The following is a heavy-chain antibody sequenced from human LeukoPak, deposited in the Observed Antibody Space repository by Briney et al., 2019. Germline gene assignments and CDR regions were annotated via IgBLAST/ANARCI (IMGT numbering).Heavy chain of an antibody. D-gene: IGHD2-21*02. V-gene: IGHV4-30-2*01. Sequence: SETLSLTCAVSGGSISSGGYSWSWIRQPPGKGLEWIGYIYHSGSTYYDPSLKSRVTISVDRSKNQFSLKLSSVTAADTAVYYCARAGGDWYYFDYWGQGTPVTVSS. CDR3: ARAGGDWYYFDY. J-gene: IGHJ4*02. CDR2: IYHSGST. CDR1: GGSISSGGYS.